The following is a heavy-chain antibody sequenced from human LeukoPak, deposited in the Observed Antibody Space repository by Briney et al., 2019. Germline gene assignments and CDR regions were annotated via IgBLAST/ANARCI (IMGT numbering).Heavy chain of an antibody. Sequence: GGSLRLSCAASGFTFSSHSMAWVRQAPGKRLEWVSAIRGSGDTALYADSVKGRFTISRDNFKNIVYLEMNSLRAEDTATYYCAKGPVVTFDIWGQGTMVTVSS. CDR2: IRGSGDTA. V-gene: IGHV3-23*01. CDR3: AKGPVVTFDI. J-gene: IGHJ3*02. CDR1: GFTFSSHS. D-gene: IGHD2-15*01.